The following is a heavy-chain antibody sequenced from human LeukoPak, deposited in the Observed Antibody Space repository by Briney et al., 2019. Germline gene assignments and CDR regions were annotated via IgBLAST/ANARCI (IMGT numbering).Heavy chain of an antibody. J-gene: IGHJ6*04. Sequence: GGSLRLSCEASGFTFSSYSMNWVRQAPGKGLEWISYISTSTTTIYYANSVKGRFTISRDNAKNSLYLQTNSLRAEDTAVYYCAELGITMIGGVWGKGTTVTISS. CDR3: AELGITMIGGV. V-gene: IGHV3-48*04. CDR2: ISTSTTTI. D-gene: IGHD3-10*02. CDR1: GFTFSSYS.